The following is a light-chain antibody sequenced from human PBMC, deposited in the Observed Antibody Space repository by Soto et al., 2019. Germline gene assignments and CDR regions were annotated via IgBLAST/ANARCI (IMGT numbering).Light chain of an antibody. Sequence: EIVLTQSPGTLSLSPGERATLSCRASQRVSRSYLAWYQQKPGQAPRLLIYGVSSRAPGIPDRFSGSGSGTDFTLTITRLEPTDFAVYYCHQYGSSPRTFGQGTKVEIK. CDR3: HQYGSSPRT. V-gene: IGKV3-20*01. J-gene: IGKJ1*01. CDR1: QRVSRSY. CDR2: GVS.